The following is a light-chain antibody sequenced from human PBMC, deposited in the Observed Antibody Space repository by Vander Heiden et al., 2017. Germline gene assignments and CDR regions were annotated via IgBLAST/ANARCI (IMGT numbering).Light chain of an antibody. CDR2: QDS. V-gene: IGLV3-1*01. Sequence: SYELTQPPSVSVSQGQTASITCSGDKLGDKYACWYQQKPGQSPVLVIYQDSKRPSGIPERFSGSNSGKTATLTISGTQAMDEAYYYCQAWDSSTVVFGGGTKLTVL. J-gene: IGLJ2*01. CDR1: KLGDKY. CDR3: QAWDSSTVV.